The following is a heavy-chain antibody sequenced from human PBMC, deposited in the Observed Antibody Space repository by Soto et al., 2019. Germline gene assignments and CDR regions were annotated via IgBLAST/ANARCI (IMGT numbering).Heavy chain of an antibody. D-gene: IGHD3-10*01. CDR1: GGSFSGYY. Sequence: LSLTCAVYGGSFSGYYWSWIRQPPGKGLEWIGEINHSGSTNYNPSLKSRVTISVDTSKNQFSLKLSSVTAADTAVYYCASIPSQRSGPLGDYYGSGSSDYWGQGTLVTVSS. J-gene: IGHJ4*02. V-gene: IGHV4-34*01. CDR2: INHSGST. CDR3: ASIPSQRSGPLGDYYGSGSSDY.